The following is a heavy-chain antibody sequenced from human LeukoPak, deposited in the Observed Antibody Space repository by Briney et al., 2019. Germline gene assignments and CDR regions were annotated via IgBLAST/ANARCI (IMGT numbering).Heavy chain of an antibody. V-gene: IGHV4-59*01. CDR3: ARGGGWSPYYFDY. CDR2: IYSSGST. J-gene: IGHJ4*02. D-gene: IGHD6-19*01. CDR1: GVSFSGYY. Sequence: SETLSLTCAVYGVSFSGYYWSWIRQPPGKGLKWIAYIYSSGSTSYNPSLKSRVTISVDTSKNQFSLKWSSVTAADTAVYYCARGGGWSPYYFDYWGQGTLVTVSS.